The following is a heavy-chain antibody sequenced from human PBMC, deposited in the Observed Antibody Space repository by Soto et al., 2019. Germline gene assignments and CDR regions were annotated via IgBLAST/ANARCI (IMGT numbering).Heavy chain of an antibody. CDR2: IYYSGST. J-gene: IGHJ4*02. D-gene: IGHD4-17*01. CDR1: GGSISSGGYY. Sequence: SETLSLTCTVSGGSISSGGYYWSWIRQHPGKGLEWIGYIYYSGSTYYNPSLKSRVTISVDTSKNQFPLKLSSVTAADTAVYYCARDHRDYGAANWGQGTLVTVSS. CDR3: ARDHRDYGAAN. V-gene: IGHV4-31*03.